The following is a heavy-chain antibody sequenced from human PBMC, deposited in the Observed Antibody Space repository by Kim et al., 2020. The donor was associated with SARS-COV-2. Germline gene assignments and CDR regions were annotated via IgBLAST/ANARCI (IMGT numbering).Heavy chain of an antibody. CDR3: ARSAYYYDSSGYYLDY. Sequence: SVKVSCKASGGTFSSYAISWVRQAPGQGLEWMGRIIPIFGIANYAQKFQGRVTITADKSTSTAYMELSSLRSEDTAVYYCARSAYYYDSSGYYLDYWGQGTLVTVSS. J-gene: IGHJ4*02. D-gene: IGHD3-22*01. CDR1: GGTFSSYA. CDR2: IIPIFGIA. V-gene: IGHV1-69*04.